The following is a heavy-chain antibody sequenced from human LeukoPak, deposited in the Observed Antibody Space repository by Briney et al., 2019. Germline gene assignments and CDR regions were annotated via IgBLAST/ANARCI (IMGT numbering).Heavy chain of an antibody. Sequence: GGSLRLSCAASGFTFSSYAMSWVRQAPGKGLEWVSYISSSSSTIYYADSVKGRFTISRDNAKNSLYLQMNSLRAEDTAVYYCARDVGGNDYWGQGTLVTVSS. CDR1: GFTFSSYA. CDR3: ARDVGGNDY. J-gene: IGHJ4*02. D-gene: IGHD4-23*01. CDR2: ISSSSSTI. V-gene: IGHV3-48*01.